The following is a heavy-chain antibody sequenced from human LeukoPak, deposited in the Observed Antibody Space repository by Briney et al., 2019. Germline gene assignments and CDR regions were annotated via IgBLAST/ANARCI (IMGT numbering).Heavy chain of an antibody. Sequence: PSETLSLTCTVSGGSISSYYWSWIRQPPGKGLEWIGYIYYTGSTNYNPSLQSRVTISIDTSKNQFSLKLSSVTAADTAMYYCARYTDYYYYYGMDVWGQGTTVTVSS. J-gene: IGHJ6*02. CDR1: GGSISSYY. CDR3: ARYTDYYYYYGMDV. V-gene: IGHV4-59*01. CDR2: IYYTGST.